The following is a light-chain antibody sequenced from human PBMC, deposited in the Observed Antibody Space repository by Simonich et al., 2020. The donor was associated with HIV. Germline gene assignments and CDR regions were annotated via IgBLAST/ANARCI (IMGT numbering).Light chain of an antibody. V-gene: IGKV1-5*01. Sequence: DIQMTQSPSSLFSSVGARVTITCRASQSFSSYLNWYQQKPGKAPTLLIYAASSLQSGVPSRFSGSGSGTEFTLTISSLQPDDFATYYCQQYNSHSLTFGGGTKVEIK. CDR2: AAS. CDR3: QQYNSHSLT. J-gene: IGKJ4*01. CDR1: QSFSSY.